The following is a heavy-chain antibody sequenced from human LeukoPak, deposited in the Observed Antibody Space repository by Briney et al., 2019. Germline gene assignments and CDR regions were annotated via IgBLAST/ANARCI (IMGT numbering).Heavy chain of an antibody. CDR3: ARDLHNYYGMDD. Sequence: ASVKVSCKPSGYTFTSYGISWARQAPGQGLEWMGWISAYNGNANYAQNFQGRVTMTTDTSTRTAYMELRSLRSDDTAVYYCARDLHNYYGMDDWGQGTTVTVSS. CDR1: GYTFTSYG. V-gene: IGHV1-18*01. CDR2: ISAYNGNA. J-gene: IGHJ6*02.